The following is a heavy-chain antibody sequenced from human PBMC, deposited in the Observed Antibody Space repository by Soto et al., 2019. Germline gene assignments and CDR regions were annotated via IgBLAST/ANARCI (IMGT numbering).Heavy chain of an antibody. Sequence: SETLSLTCTVSGGSISSSSYYWGWIRQPPGKGLEWIGSIFYSGSTYYNPSLKSRVTISVDTSKNQFSLKLSSVTAADTAVYYGGRASGYNWNDDLDPWGQGTLVTVYS. V-gene: IGHV4-39*01. CDR1: GGSISSSSYY. CDR3: GRASGYNWNDDLDP. D-gene: IGHD1-20*01. J-gene: IGHJ5*02. CDR2: IFYSGST.